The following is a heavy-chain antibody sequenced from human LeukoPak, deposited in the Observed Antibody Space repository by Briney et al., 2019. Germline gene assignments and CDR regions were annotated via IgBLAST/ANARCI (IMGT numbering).Heavy chain of an antibody. CDR1: GFTFSSYA. CDR2: ISYDGSNK. D-gene: IGHD2-2*02. V-gene: IGHV3-30*04. CDR3: ARDGPFYCSSTSCYIYYFDY. Sequence: PGGSLRFSCAASGFTFSSYAMHWDRPAQGKGLKWVAVISYDGSNKYYAYSVKGRFTISRDNSKNTLYLEMNSPRAEDTAVYYCARDGPFYCSSTSCYIYYFDYWGQGTLVTVSS. J-gene: IGHJ4*02.